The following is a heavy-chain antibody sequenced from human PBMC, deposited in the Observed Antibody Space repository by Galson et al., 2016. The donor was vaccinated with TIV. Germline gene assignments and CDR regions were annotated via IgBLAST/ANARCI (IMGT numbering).Heavy chain of an antibody. V-gene: IGHV3-33*01. D-gene: IGHD3-16*02. CDR3: ARDLYEYIWGSYRYLDY. J-gene: IGHJ4*02. CDR1: GFTFSSYG. CDR2: IWYDGSNK. Sequence: SLRLSCAASGFTFSSYGMHWVHQAPGKGLEWVAFIWYDGSNKYYADSVKGRFTISRDNSKNTLHLQMNSLRAEDTAVYYCARDLYEYIWGSYRYLDYWGQGTLVTVSS.